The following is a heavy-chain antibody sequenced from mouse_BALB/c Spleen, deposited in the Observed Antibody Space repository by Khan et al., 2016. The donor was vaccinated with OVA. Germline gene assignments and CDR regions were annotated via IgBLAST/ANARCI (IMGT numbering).Heavy chain of an antibody. V-gene: IGHV5-4*02. D-gene: IGHD1-1*02. Sequence: EVELVESGGGLVKPGGSLKLSCAASGFTFSDYYMYWVRQTPEKRLEWVATISDGGSSTYYPDSVKGRFTLSRDNAKNNLYLQMSSLKSEDTAIYYGARGGDGGVAYWGQGTLVTVAA. CDR1: GFTFSDYY. CDR3: ARGGDGGVAY. CDR2: ISDGGSST. J-gene: IGHJ3*01.